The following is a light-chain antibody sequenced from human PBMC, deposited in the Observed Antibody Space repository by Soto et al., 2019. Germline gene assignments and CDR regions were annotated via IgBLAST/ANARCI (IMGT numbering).Light chain of an antibody. Sequence: VMTQSPATLSVSPGARAPLSCRASQNLRSSLAWYQQKPGQAPRLLIYGASTRATGIPARFSGSGSGTEFTLTISSLQSEDFAVYFCQQYNIWPQTFGQGTKVDIK. CDR1: QNLRSS. CDR2: GAS. J-gene: IGKJ1*01. CDR3: QQYNIWPQT. V-gene: IGKV3-15*01.